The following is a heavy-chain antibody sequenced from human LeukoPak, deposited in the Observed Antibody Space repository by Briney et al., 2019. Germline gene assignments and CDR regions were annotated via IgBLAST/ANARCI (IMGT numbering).Heavy chain of an antibody. Sequence: PSETLSLTCTVSGGSISSGSYYWSWIRQPAGKGLEWIGRIYTSGSTNYNPSLKSRVTISVDTSKNQFSLKLSSVTAADTAVYYCARGTTVTAFDYWGQGTLVTVSS. CDR1: GGSISSGSYY. D-gene: IGHD4-17*01. CDR2: IYTSGST. J-gene: IGHJ4*02. CDR3: ARGTTVTAFDY. V-gene: IGHV4-61*02.